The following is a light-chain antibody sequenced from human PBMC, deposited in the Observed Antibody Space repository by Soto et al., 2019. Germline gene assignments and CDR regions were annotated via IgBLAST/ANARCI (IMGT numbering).Light chain of an antibody. J-gene: IGKJ3*01. CDR1: QSVSSY. V-gene: IGKV3-11*01. CDR3: QQRHSWPPIFT. CDR2: DAS. Sequence: EIVLTQSPATLSLSPGERATLSCRASQSVSSYLAWYQQKPGQAPRLLIYDASNWATGIPARFSGSGSGTDFTLTISSLEPEDFAVYYCQQRHSWPPIFTFGPGTKLDIK.